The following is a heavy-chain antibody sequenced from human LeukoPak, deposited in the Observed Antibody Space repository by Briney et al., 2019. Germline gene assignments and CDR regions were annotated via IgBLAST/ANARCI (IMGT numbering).Heavy chain of an antibody. V-gene: IGHV3-11*01. J-gene: IGHJ2*01. D-gene: IGHD5-18*01. CDR3: ARGEGGYSYGLAQYRYFDL. CDR1: GFIFSDYH. CDR2: ISSSGSTI. Sequence: PGGSLRLSCAASGFIFSDYHMSWIRQAPGKGPEWVSYISSSGSTIYYADSVKGRFTISRDNAKNSLYLQMNSLRAEDTAVYYCARGEGGYSYGLAQYRYFDLWGRGTLVTVSS.